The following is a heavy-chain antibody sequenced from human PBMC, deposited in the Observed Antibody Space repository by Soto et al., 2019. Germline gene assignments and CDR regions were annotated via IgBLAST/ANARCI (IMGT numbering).Heavy chain of an antibody. J-gene: IGHJ6*02. D-gene: IGHD2-8*01. CDR2: INPKSGGT. Sequence: GASVKVSCKASGYSFTDYHIHWVRQAPGQGLEWLGRINPKSGGTSTAQKFQGWVTMTTDTSISTASMELTRLTSDDTAIYYCARGDSTDCSNGVCSFFYNRDMDVWGQGTTVTVS. V-gene: IGHV1-2*04. CDR3: ARGDSTDCSNGVCSFFYNRDMDV. CDR1: GYSFTDYH.